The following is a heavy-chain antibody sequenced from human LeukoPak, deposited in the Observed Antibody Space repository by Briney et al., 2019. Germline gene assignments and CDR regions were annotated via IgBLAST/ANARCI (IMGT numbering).Heavy chain of an antibody. CDR1: GGSFSGYY. V-gene: IGHV4-34*01. J-gene: IGHJ4*02. D-gene: IGHD1-26*01. CDR3: ARSKDVGATPFGY. Sequence: PSETLSLTCAVYGGSFSGYYWSWIRQPPGKGLEWIGEINHSGSTNYNPSLKSRVTISVDTSKNQFSLKLSSVTAADTAVYYCARSKDVGATPFGYWGQGTLVTVSS. CDR2: INHSGST.